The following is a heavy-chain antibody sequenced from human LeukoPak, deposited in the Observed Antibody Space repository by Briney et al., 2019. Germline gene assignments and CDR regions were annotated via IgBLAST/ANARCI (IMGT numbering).Heavy chain of an antibody. CDR3: ARVMGSGWTGFDY. CDR1: GGSISSYY. Sequence: PSETLSLTCTVSGGSISSYYWTWIRLPPGKGLEWIGYTYDSGYTNYNPSLKSRVTISVDMSENQFSLKLSSVTAADTAVYYCARVMGSGWTGFDYWGQGTLVTVSS. J-gene: IGHJ4*02. D-gene: IGHD6-19*01. V-gene: IGHV4-59*01. CDR2: TYDSGYT.